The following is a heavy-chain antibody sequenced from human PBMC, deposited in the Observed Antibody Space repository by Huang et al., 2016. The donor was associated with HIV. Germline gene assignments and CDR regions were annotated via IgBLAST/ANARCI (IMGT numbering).Heavy chain of an antibody. CDR3: ARLPGSITMIRGVITDPY. CDR2: IYYRGGT. J-gene: IGHJ4*02. CDR1: GGSIRSDNYY. Sequence: QLQLQESGPGLVKPSETLSLTCTVSGGSIRSDNYYWGWIRQPPGKGLGWIGGIYYRGGTYDNPSRRRRGTITVDTSKNHFSLRRRSVTAADTAVYYGARLPGSITMIRGVITDPYWGQGTLVTVSS. D-gene: IGHD3-10*01. V-gene: IGHV4-39*02.